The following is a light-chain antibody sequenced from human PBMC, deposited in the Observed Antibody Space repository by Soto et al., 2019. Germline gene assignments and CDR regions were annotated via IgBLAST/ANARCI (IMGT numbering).Light chain of an antibody. CDR1: QGISTY. V-gene: IGKV1-39*01. CDR3: QQSYSTTWT. J-gene: IGKJ1*01. Sequence: DIQMTQSPSSLSASVGDRVTITCRASQGISTYLNWYQQKPGKAPKLLIYAASSLQSGVPSRFRGSGSETDFPLTISSLQPEDFATYSGQQSYSTTWTFGQGNKVEIK. CDR2: AAS.